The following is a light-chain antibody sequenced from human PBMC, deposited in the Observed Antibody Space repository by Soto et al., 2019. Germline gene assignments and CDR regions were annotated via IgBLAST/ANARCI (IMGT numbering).Light chain of an antibody. CDR3: RSYTTTTTHLL. CDR2: EVS. J-gene: IGLJ2*01. CDR1: SSDVGGYNY. Sequence: QSALTQPASVSGSPGQSITISCTGTSSDVGGYNYVSWYQQHPGKVPKLMIYEVSNRPPGVSHRFSGSKSGNTASLSISGLQAEDEAEYYCRSYTTTTTHLLFGGGTKLTVL. V-gene: IGLV2-14*01.